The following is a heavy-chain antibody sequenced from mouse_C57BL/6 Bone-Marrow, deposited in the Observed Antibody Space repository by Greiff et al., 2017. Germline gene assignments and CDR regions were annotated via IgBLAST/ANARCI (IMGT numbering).Heavy chain of an antibody. Sequence: EVKLVESGGGLVKPGGSLKLSCAASGFTFSSYAMSWVRQTPEKRLEWVATISDGGSYTYYPDNVKGRFTISRDNAKINLYLQMSHLKSEDTAMYYCNFYYAMDYWGQGTSVTVSS. CDR1: GFTFSSYA. CDR3: NFYYAMDY. V-gene: IGHV5-4*03. J-gene: IGHJ4*01. CDR2: ISDGGSYT.